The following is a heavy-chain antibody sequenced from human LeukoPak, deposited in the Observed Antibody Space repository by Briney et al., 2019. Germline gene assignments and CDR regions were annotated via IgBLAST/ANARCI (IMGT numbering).Heavy chain of an antibody. V-gene: IGHV1-24*01. CDR2: FDPEDGET. CDR3: ATGLINYYDSSGYPYYFDY. J-gene: IGHJ4*02. Sequence: ASVKVSCEASGYTLTELSMHWVRQAPGKGLEWMGGFDPEDGETIYAQKFQGRVTMTEDTSTDTVYMELSSLRSEDTAVYYCATGLINYYDSSGYPYYFDYWGQGTLVTVSS. CDR1: GYTLTELS. D-gene: IGHD3-22*01.